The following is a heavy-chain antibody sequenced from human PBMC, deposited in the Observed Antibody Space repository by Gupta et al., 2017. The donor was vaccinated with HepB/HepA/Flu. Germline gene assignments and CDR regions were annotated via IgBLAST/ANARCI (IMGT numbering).Heavy chain of an antibody. CDR2: IYYTGST. CDR1: GGSISSGYY. D-gene: IGHD1-1*01. V-gene: IGHV4-31*03. Sequence: QVQLQESGPGLVKPSQTLSLTCTVSGGSISSGYYWSWIRQHPGKGLEWIGYIYYTGSTYYNPARTVRVTISVDTSKKQFDLKLSYANDADTAVYYCARATGLDGDREMDSWGQGTLVTVSS. J-gene: IGHJ4*02. CDR3: ARATGLDGDREMDS.